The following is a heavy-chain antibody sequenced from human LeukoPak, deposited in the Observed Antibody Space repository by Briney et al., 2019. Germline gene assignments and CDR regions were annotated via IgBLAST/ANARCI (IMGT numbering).Heavy chain of an antibody. CDR1: GGSLSSYH. Sequence: SETLSLTCTVSGGSLSSYHWSWIRQPPGKGLEWIGYIYYSGSTNYNPHLKSRVTISVDTSKNQFSLKLSSVTAADTAVYYCARAVITMVRGVQRYYFDYWGQGTLVTVSS. V-gene: IGHV4-59*01. CDR3: ARAVITMVRGVQRYYFDY. J-gene: IGHJ4*02. CDR2: IYYSGST. D-gene: IGHD3-10*01.